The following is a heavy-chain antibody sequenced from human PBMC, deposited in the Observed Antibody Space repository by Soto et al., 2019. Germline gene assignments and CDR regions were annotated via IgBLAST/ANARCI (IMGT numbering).Heavy chain of an antibody. Sequence: EVQLLESGGDLVQPGGSLRLSCAASGFTFNDYALTWVRQVPGKGLEWVSSLSSRGFSTHYVESVKGRFAISRDNIKNTVYLPMNSLRAEHTAVYYCARDMAVYCTTGIRLDAFDIWGHGTLVTVSS. CDR1: GFTFNDYA. V-gene: IGHV3-23*01. D-gene: IGHD2-8*01. CDR2: LSSRGFST. J-gene: IGHJ3*02. CDR3: ARDMAVYCTTGIRLDAFDI.